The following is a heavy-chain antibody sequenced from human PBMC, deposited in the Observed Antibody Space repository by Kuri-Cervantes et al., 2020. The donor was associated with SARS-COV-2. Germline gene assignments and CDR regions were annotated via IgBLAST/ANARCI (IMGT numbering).Heavy chain of an antibody. D-gene: IGHD3-16*02. CDR3: QAQLTFGGVFAQDDY. Sequence: LSLTCAASGFTFSSYGMHWVRQAPGKGLEWVAFIRYDGSNKYYADSVKGRFTISRDNSKNTLYLQMNSLRAEDTAVYYCQAQLTFGGVFAQDDYWGQGTLVTVSS. J-gene: IGHJ4*02. CDR1: GFTFSSYG. CDR2: IRYDGSNK. V-gene: IGHV3-30*02.